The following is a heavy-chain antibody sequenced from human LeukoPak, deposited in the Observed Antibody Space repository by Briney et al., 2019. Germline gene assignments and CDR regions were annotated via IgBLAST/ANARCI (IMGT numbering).Heavy chain of an antibody. CDR3: AKRASGSGTSLYYFDY. CDR2: ISNSAGST. D-gene: IGHD3-10*01. CDR1: GFTFSKAW. J-gene: IGHJ4*02. V-gene: IGHV3-23*01. Sequence: PGGSLRLSCATSGFTFSKAWMSWVRQAPGKGLEWVSVISNSAGSTFYADSVKGRFTISRDNSKNTLYLQMNSLRAEDTAVYYCAKRASGSGTSLYYFDYWGQGTLVTVSS.